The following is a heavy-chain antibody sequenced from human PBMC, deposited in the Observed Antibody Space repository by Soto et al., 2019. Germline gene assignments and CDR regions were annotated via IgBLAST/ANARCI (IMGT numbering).Heavy chain of an antibody. V-gene: IGHV3-30*18. J-gene: IGHJ6*02. CDR1: GFTFSSYG. Sequence: GSLRLSCAASGFTFSSYGMHWVRQAPGKGLEWVAVISYDGSNKYYADSVKGRFTISRDNSKNTLYLQMNSLRAEDTAVYYCAKRIYSSSRYSPGTPYYYGMDVWGQGTTVTVSS. D-gene: IGHD6-13*01. CDR2: ISYDGSNK. CDR3: AKRIYSSSRYSPGTPYYYGMDV.